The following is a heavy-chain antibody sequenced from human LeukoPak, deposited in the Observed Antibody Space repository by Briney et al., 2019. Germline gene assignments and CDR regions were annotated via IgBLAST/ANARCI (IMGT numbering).Heavy chain of an antibody. J-gene: IGHJ4*02. Sequence: SVKVSCKASGGTFSSYAISWVRQAPGQGLEWMGGIIPILGTANYAQKFQGRVTITADESTSTAYMELSSLRSEDTAVYYCARASPDLGYCSGGSCYLSFDYWGQGTLVTVSS. CDR3: ARASPDLGYCSGGSCYLSFDY. V-gene: IGHV1-69*13. D-gene: IGHD2-15*01. CDR1: GGTFSSYA. CDR2: IIPILGTA.